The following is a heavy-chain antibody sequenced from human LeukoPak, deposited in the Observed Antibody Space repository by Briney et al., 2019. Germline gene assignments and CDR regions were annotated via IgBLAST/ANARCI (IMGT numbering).Heavy chain of an antibody. Sequence: SVKVSCKASGGTFSSYAISWVRQAPGQGLEWMGGIIPIFGTANYAQKFQGRVTITADESTSTAYMEPSSLRSEDTAVYYCARTPLLEDIVVVPAAMEYYYYYMDVWGKGTTVTVSS. J-gene: IGHJ6*03. CDR3: ARTPLLEDIVVVPAAMEYYYYYMDV. D-gene: IGHD2-2*01. V-gene: IGHV1-69*01. CDR1: GGTFSSYA. CDR2: IIPIFGTA.